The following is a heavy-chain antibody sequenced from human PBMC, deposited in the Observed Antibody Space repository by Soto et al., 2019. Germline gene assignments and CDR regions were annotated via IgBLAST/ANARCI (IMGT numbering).Heavy chain of an antibody. CDR2: ISSSSSYI. CDR3: ARGLNAARLYYYYYMDV. CDR1: GFTFSSYS. Sequence: GGSLRLSCAASGFTFSSYSMNWVRQAPGKGLEWVSSISSSSSYIYYADSVKGRFTISRDNAKNSLYLQMNSLRAEDTAVYYCARGLNAARLYYYYYMDVWGKGTTVTVSS. V-gene: IGHV3-21*01. D-gene: IGHD6-6*01. J-gene: IGHJ6*03.